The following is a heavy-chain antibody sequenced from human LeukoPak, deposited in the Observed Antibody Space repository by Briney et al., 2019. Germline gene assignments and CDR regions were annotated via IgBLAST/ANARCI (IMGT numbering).Heavy chain of an antibody. D-gene: IGHD3-10*01. CDR1: GGSFSGYY. CDR3: ARAGSGSHAFDI. CDR2: IYYSGST. Sequence: SETLSLTCAVYGGSFSGYYWGWIRQPPGKGLEWIGSIYYSGSTYYNPSLKSRVTISVDTSKNQFSLKLSSVTAADTAVYYCARAGSGSHAFDIWGQGTMVTVSS. V-gene: IGHV4-39*01. J-gene: IGHJ3*02.